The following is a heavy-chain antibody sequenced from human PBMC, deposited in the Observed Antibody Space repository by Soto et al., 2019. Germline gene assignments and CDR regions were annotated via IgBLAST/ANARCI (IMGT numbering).Heavy chain of an antibody. D-gene: IGHD3-10*01. CDR2: IYHSGST. CDR3: AGYYYAPGNYQGTLDY. Sequence: SETLSLTCAVSGDSISSGNWWSWVRQPPGKGLEWIGEIYHSGSTNYNPSLKSRVTISVDKPKNQFSLKLSSVTAADTAVYYCAGYYYAPGNYQGTLDYWGQGNMVT. V-gene: IGHV4-4*02. CDR1: GDSISSGNW. J-gene: IGHJ4*02.